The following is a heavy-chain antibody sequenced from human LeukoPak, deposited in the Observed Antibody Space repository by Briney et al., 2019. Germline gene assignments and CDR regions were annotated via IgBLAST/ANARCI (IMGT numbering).Heavy chain of an antibody. J-gene: IGHJ4*02. D-gene: IGHD2-21*02. CDR1: GFTFSTYW. CDR2: VNTESST. V-gene: IGHV3-74*01. Sequence: GGSLRLSCTASGFTFSTYWMHWVRQAPGKGLVRVSRVNTESSTTYSDSVTGRFTIFRDNAKNTLYLQMNSLRTEDTAMYYCAREDALTAFLFDYWGQGTLVTVSP. CDR3: AREDALTAFLFDY.